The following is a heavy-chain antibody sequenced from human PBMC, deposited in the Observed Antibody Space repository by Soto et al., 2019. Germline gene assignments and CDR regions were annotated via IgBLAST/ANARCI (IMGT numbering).Heavy chain of an antibody. D-gene: IGHD3-22*01. Sequence: ASVKVSCKVSGYTLTELSMHWVRQAPGKGLEWMGGFDPEDGETIYAQKFQGRVTMTEDTSTDTAYMELSSLRSEDTAVYYCATSGTMIVVVMGAYYYGMDAWGQGTTVTVSS. CDR2: FDPEDGET. J-gene: IGHJ6*02. CDR3: ATSGTMIVVVMGAYYYGMDA. V-gene: IGHV1-24*01. CDR1: GYTLTELS.